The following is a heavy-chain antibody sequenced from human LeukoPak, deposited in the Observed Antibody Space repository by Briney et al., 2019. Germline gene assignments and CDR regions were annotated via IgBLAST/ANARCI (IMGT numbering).Heavy chain of an antibody. CDR3: ARDTVGPVAVAGGGGFDY. CDR1: GFTFSSYS. CDR2: IISSSSTI. V-gene: IGHV3-48*01. D-gene: IGHD6-19*01. Sequence: GGSLRLSCAASGFTFSSYSMNWVRQAPGKGLGWVSYIISSSSTIYYADSVKGRFTISRDNSKNTLYLQMNSLRAEDTAVYYCARDTVGPVAVAGGGGFDYWGQGTQVTVSS. J-gene: IGHJ4*02.